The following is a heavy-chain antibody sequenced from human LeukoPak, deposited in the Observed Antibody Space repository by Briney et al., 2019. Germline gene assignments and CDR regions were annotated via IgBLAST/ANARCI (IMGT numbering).Heavy chain of an antibody. CDR1: GGSFSGYY. CDR3: ARGEPLRLGELDYFDP. V-gene: IGHV4-34*01. D-gene: IGHD3-16*01. J-gene: IGHJ5*02. CDR2: INHSGST. Sequence: SSETLSLTCAVYGGSFSGYYWSWIRRPPGKGMEWIGEINHSGSTNYNVSLKSRVTISVDTSKNQVSLKLSSVTAADTAVYYCARGEPLRLGELDYFDPWGQGTLVTVSS.